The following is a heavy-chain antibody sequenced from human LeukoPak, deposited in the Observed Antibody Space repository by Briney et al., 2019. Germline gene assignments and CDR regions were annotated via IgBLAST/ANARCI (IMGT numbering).Heavy chain of an antibody. CDR1: GFTSSSYA. D-gene: IGHD3-16*01. V-gene: IGHV3-23*01. CDR2: ISGSGGST. CDR3: AKDNDYVWGSSDY. J-gene: IGHJ4*02. Sequence: PGGSLRLSCAASGFTSSSYAMSWVRQAPGKGLEWVSAISGSGGSTYYADSVKGRFTISRDNSKNTLYLQMNSLRAEDTAVYYCAKDNDYVWGSSDYWGQGTLVTVSS.